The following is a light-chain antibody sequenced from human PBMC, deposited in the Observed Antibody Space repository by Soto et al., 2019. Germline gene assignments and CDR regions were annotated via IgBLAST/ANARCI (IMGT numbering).Light chain of an antibody. CDR3: QQYNKWPLT. V-gene: IGKV3-15*01. Sequence: EIVMTQSPVTLSVSPGERATLSCTASQSVNNNVAWYQQKPGHTPRLLIYSAYIGATGTPARFSGSGSGSDSTLTISGLQSEDFAVYYCQQYNKWPLTFGPGTKVDIK. CDR1: QSVNNN. J-gene: IGKJ3*01. CDR2: SAY.